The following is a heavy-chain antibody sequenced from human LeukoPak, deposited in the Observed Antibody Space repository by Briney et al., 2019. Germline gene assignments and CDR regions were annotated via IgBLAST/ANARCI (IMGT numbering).Heavy chain of an antibody. CDR1: GFNFSTYW. J-gene: IGHJ2*01. D-gene: IGHD2-2*01. V-gene: IGHV3-7*01. Sequence: PGGSLGLSCAASGFNFSTYWMTWVRQAPGKGLEWVAKTKQDGSEKYYVDSVKGRFTISRDNAKNSLYLQMNSLRAEDTAVYYCVRGGTTSWPDWYFDLWGRGTLVTVSS. CDR3: VRGGTTSWPDWYFDL. CDR2: TKQDGSEK.